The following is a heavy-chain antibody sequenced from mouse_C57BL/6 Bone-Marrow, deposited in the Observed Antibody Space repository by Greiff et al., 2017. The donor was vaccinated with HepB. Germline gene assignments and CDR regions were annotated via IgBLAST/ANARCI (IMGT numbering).Heavy chain of an antibody. CDR3: TRADYDYLYYAMDY. Sequence: EVQLQQSGTVLARPGASVKMSCKTSGYTFTSYWMHWVNQRPGQGLEWIGAIYPGNSDTSYNQKFKGKAKLTAVTSASTAYMELSSLTNEDSAVYYCTRADYDYLYYAMDYWGQGTSVTVSS. CDR2: IYPGNSDT. D-gene: IGHD2-4*01. J-gene: IGHJ4*01. V-gene: IGHV1-5*01. CDR1: GYTFTSYW.